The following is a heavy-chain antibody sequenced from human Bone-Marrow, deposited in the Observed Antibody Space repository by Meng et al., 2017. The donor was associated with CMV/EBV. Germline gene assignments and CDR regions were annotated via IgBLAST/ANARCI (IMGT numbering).Heavy chain of an antibody. CDR2: IYHSGST. CDR3: ARGTTIFGVALIGY. V-gene: IGHV4-38-2*02. CDR1: GYSISSGYY. Sequence: SETLSLTCTVSGYSISSGYYWGWIRQPPGKGLEWIGSIYHSGSTYYNPSLKSRVTISVDTSKNQFSLKLSSVNAADTAVYYCARGTTIFGVALIGYWGQGTLVTVSS. D-gene: IGHD3-3*01. J-gene: IGHJ4*02.